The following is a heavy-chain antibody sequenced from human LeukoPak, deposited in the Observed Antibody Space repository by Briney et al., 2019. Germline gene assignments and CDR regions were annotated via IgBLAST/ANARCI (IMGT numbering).Heavy chain of an antibody. Sequence: GGSLRLSCAASGFTFRSFAVTWVRQAPGKGLEWVTFIRYDGSNKYYADSVQGRFTISRDNSKNTVYLQMNSLRTEDTAVYYCAKDYNSRPSNWFDPWGQGTLVTVSS. V-gene: IGHV3-30*02. CDR2: IRYDGSNK. CDR1: GFTFRSFA. J-gene: IGHJ5*02. CDR3: AKDYNSRPSNWFDP. D-gene: IGHD3-22*01.